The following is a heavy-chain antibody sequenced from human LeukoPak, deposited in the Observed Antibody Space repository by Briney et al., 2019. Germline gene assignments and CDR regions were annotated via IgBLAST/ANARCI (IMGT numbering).Heavy chain of an antibody. CDR3: ARFSDDYGDYWYFDL. Sequence: SETLSLTCAVSGGSISSSNWWSWVRQPPGKGLEWIGEIYHSGSTNYNPSLKSRVTISVDTSKNQFSLKLSSVTAADTAVYYCARFSDDYGDYWYFDLWGRGTLVTVSS. CDR2: IYHSGST. V-gene: IGHV4-4*02. J-gene: IGHJ2*01. D-gene: IGHD4-17*01. CDR1: GGSISSSNW.